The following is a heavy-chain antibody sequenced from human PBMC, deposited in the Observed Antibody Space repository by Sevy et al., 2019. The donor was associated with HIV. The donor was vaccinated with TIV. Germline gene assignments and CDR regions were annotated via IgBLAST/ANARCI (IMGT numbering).Heavy chain of an antibody. D-gene: IGHD6-19*01. Sequence: GGSLRLSCVASGFTFSSYSMNWVRQAPGKGLEWVSYISSSSDSSRTLYYADLVKGRVIISRDNATNTVHLQMTSLRAEDTAVYYCARPNLSGWYFDFWGQGALVTVSS. V-gene: IGHV3-48*01. J-gene: IGHJ4*02. CDR3: ARPNLSGWYFDF. CDR1: GFTFSSYS. CDR2: ISSSSDSSRTL.